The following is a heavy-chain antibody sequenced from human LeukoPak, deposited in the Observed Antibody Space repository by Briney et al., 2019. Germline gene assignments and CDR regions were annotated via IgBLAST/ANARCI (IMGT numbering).Heavy chain of an antibody. D-gene: IGHD3-10*01. Sequence: GGSLRLSCAASGFTFGHYDMHWVRQAPGKGLEWVSSISGSGSIKLYADSVKGRFTISRDNSKNTLYLQMNSLRAEDTAVYYCAKGDRELLWFANTDYWGQGTLVTVSS. CDR1: GFTFGHYD. CDR3: AKGDRELLWFANTDY. V-gene: IGHV3-23*01. CDR2: ISGSGSIK. J-gene: IGHJ4*02.